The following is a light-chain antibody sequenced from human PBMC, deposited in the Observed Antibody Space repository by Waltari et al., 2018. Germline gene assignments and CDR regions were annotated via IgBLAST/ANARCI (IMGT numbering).Light chain of an antibody. Sequence: QSALTQPASVSGSPGQSITSSCSGTSRDVGRYNAVPWYQQQPDKAPKLMIYEVNNQPSGISNRFSGSKSGNTASLTISGLQTEDEADYYCSSYTGRVYVFGTGTKVTVL. J-gene: IGLJ1*01. CDR1: SRDVGRYNA. CDR2: EVN. CDR3: SSYTGRVYV. V-gene: IGLV2-14*01.